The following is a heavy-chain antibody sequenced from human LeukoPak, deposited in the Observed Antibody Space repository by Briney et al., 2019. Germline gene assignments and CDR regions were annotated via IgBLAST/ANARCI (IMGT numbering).Heavy chain of an antibody. CDR2: INPNSGGT. V-gene: IGHV1-2*02. J-gene: IGHJ3*02. D-gene: IGHD2-2*01. CDR1: GGTFSSYY. Sequence: GASVKVSCKASGGTFSSYYMHWVRQAPGQGLEWMGWINPNSGGTNYAQKFQGRVTMTRDTSISTAYMELSRLRSDDTAVYYCARGCSSTSCYRSVSGAFDIWGQGTMVTVSS. CDR3: ARGCSSTSCYRSVSGAFDI.